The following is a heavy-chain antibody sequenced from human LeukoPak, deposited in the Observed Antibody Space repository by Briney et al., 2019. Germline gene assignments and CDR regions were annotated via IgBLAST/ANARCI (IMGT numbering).Heavy chain of an antibody. V-gene: IGHV5-51*01. CDR3: ARVGRYCSGANCYYFDY. J-gene: IGHJ4*02. CDR1: GYSFTSYW. CDR2: IYPGDSDT. Sequence: GESLKISCKGSGYSFTSYWIGWVRQMPGKGPEWMGIIYPGDSDTRYSPSFQGQVTISADKSISTAYLQWSSLKASDTTMYFCARVGRYCSGANCYYFDYWGQGTLVTVSS. D-gene: IGHD2-15*01.